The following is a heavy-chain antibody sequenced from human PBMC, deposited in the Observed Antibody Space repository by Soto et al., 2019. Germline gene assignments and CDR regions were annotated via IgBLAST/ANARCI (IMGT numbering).Heavy chain of an antibody. J-gene: IGHJ4*02. D-gene: IGHD2-15*01. CDR3: ARSHDCSGGSCYSAY. CDR1: GYTFTSYD. Sequence: QVQLVQSGAEVKKPGASVKVSCKASGYTFTSYDINWVRQATGQGLEWMGWMNPNSGNTGYAQKFQGRVTMTRNTSXXTAYMELSSLRSEDTAVYYCARSHDCSGGSCYSAYWGQGTLVTVSS. CDR2: MNPNSGNT. V-gene: IGHV1-8*01.